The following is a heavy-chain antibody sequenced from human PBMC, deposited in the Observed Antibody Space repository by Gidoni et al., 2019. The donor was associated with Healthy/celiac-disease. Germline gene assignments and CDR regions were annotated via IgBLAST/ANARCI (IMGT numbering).Heavy chain of an antibody. V-gene: IGHV5-51*01. CDR1: GYSFTSYW. J-gene: IGHJ6*03. D-gene: IGHD2-21*01. Sequence: EVQLVQSGAEVKKPGESLQISCKGFGYSFTSYWIGWVRQMPGKGLEWMGIIYPGDSDTRYSPSFQGQVIISSDKSISTAYLQWSSLKASDTAMYYCARQAYCGGDCFSSFYYYYMDVWGKGTTVTVSS. CDR3: ARQAYCGGDCFSSFYYYYMDV. CDR2: IYPGDSDT.